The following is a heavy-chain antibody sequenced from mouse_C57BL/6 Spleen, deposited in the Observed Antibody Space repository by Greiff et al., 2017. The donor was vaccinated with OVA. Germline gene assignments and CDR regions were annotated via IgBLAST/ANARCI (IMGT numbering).Heavy chain of an antibody. CDR1: GFSLTSYG. J-gene: IGHJ1*03. V-gene: IGHV2-2*01. D-gene: IGHD2-4*01. CDR3: ARHYDYDWYFDV. CDR2: IWSGGST. Sequence: VMLVESGPGLVHPSQSLSITCTVSGFSLTSYGVHWVRQSPGKGLEWLGVIWSGGSTDYNAAFISRLSISKDNSKSQVFFKMNSLQADDTAIYYCARHYDYDWYFDVWGTGTTVTVSS.